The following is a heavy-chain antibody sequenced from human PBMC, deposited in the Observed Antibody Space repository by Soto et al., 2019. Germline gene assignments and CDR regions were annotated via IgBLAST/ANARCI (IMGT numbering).Heavy chain of an antibody. CDR1: GGSISSSSYY. CDR2: IYYSGST. D-gene: IGHD2-2*01. V-gene: IGHV4-39*02. Sequence: PSETLSLTCTVSGGSISSSSYYWGWIRQPPGKGLEWIGSIYYSGSTYYNPSLKSRVTISVDTSKNHFSLKLSSVTAADTAVYYCARDKGSSSWHSFDYWGQGTLVTVSS. CDR3: ARDKGSSSWHSFDY. J-gene: IGHJ4*02.